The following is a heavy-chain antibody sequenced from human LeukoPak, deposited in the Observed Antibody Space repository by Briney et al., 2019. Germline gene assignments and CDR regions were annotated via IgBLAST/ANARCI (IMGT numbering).Heavy chain of an antibody. CDR2: MNPNSGNT. Sequence: GASVKVSCKASGYTFTSYDINWVRQATGQGLEWMGWMNPNSGNTGYAQKFQGRVTITTDESTSTAYMELSSLRSEDTAVYYCARARYNWNLGWFDPWGQGTLVTVSS. CDR3: ARARYNWNLGWFDP. V-gene: IGHV1-8*01. CDR1: GYTFTSYD. D-gene: IGHD1-7*01. J-gene: IGHJ5*02.